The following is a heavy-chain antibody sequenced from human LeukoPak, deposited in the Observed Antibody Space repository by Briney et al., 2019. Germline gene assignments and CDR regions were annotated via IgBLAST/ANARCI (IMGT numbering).Heavy chain of an antibody. V-gene: IGHV3-30-3*01. Sequence: GRSLRLSCAASGFTFSSYAMHWVRQAPGKGLEWVAVISYDGSNKYYADSVKGRFTISRDNSKNTLYLQMNSLRAEDTAVYYCARHVTLAMFGGQLATRFRPPGYMDVWGKGTTVTVSS. CDR3: ARHVTLAMFGGQLATRFRPPGYMDV. CDR1: GFTFSSYA. J-gene: IGHJ6*03. CDR2: ISYDGSNK. D-gene: IGHD3-10*02.